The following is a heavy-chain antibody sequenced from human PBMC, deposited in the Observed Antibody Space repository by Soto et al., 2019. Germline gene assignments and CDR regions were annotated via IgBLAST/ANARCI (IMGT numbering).Heavy chain of an antibody. CDR3: ARDKDRQQLGGNYYYIMDV. J-gene: IGHJ6*01. D-gene: IGHD3-3*02. CDR2: IMSVFPTA. CDR1: GGTFRTSA. Sequence: QVQLVQSGAEVKKPGSSVKVSCKTSGGTFRTSAISWVRQAPGQGLEWMGGIMSVFPTADYAQKFQGRVTITADESTGTAYMELSSLRSEDTAVYYCARDKDRQQLGGNYYYIMDVWGQGTTVTVSS. V-gene: IGHV1-69*12.